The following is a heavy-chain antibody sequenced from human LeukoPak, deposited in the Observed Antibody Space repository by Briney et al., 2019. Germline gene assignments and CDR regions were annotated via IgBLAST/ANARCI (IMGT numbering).Heavy chain of an antibody. CDR1: GFTFSSYE. V-gene: IGHV4-59*10. CDR2: IYTSGST. J-gene: IGHJ5*02. CDR3: ARNRYWFDP. Sequence: GSLRLSCAASGFTFSSYEMNWVRQAPGKGLEWIGRIYTSGSTNYNPSLKGRVTMSVDTSKNQFSLKLSSVTAADTAVYYCARNRYWFDPWGQGTLVTVSS.